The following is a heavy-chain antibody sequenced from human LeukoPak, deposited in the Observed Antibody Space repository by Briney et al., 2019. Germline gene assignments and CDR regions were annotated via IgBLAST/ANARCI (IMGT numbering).Heavy chain of an antibody. CDR2: INPNSGGT. CDR1: GYTFTVYY. V-gene: IGHV1-2*02. D-gene: IGHD2-2*01. CDR3: ARGGYCSSTSCYDDAFDI. J-gene: IGHJ3*02. Sequence: ASVKVSCKASGYTFTVYYMHWVRQAPGQGLEWMGWINPNSGGTSYAQKFQGRVTMTRVTSISTAYMELSRLRSDDPAVYYCARGGYCSSTSCYDDAFDIWGQGTMVTVSS.